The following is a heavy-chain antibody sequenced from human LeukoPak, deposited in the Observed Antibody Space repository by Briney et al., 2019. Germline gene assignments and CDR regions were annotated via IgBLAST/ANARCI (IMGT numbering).Heavy chain of an antibody. V-gene: IGHV3-23*01. Sequence: PGGSLRLSCAASGFTFSSYAMSWVRQAPGKGLEWVSAISGSGGSTYYADSVKGRFTISRDNAKNSLYLQMNSLRAEDTAVYYCARDPYDYSNYGVAYWGQGTLVTVSS. J-gene: IGHJ4*02. D-gene: IGHD4-11*01. CDR2: ISGSGGST. CDR1: GFTFSSYA. CDR3: ARDPYDYSNYGVAY.